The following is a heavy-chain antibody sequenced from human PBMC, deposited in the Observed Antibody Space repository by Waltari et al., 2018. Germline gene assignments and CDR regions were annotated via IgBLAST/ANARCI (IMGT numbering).Heavy chain of an antibody. V-gene: IGHV2-5*02. CDR3: AHSPYYYGSGQMDV. D-gene: IGHD3-10*01. Sequence: QITLKESGPTLVKPTQTLTLTCPFSGFSLSTSGVGGGWIRQPPGKALEWLALIYWDDDKRYSPSLKSRLTITKDTSKNQVVLTMTNMDPVDTATYYCAHSPYYYGSGQMDVWGKGTTVTVSS. CDR2: IYWDDDK. CDR1: GFSLSTSGVG. J-gene: IGHJ6*04.